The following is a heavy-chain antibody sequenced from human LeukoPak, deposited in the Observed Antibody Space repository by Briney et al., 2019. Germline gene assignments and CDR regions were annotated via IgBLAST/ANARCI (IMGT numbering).Heavy chain of an antibody. CDR2: VNSDGTST. D-gene: IGHD6-13*01. CDR1: GFTFSNYW. J-gene: IGHJ4*02. CDR3: LGAAANTTPRP. V-gene: IGHV3-74*01. Sequence: GGSLRLSCVASGFTFSNYWMHWVRQGPGKGLVWVSRVNSDGTSTAYADSVRGRFTISRDNAKNTLYLLMNSPRAEDTAVYYCLGAAANTTPRPWGQGTLVTVSS.